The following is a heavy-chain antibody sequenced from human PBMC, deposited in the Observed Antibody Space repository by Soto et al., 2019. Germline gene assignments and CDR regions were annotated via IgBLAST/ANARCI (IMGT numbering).Heavy chain of an antibody. CDR1: GFTFSSYG. Sequence: QVQLVESGGGVVQPGRSLRLSCAASGFTFSSYGMHWVRQAPGTGLEWVAVISYDGSNKYYADSVKGRFTISRDNSKNTLYLQMNSLRADDTAVYYCAKDLTYWGQGTLVTVSS. J-gene: IGHJ4*02. V-gene: IGHV3-30*18. CDR3: AKDLTY. CDR2: ISYDGSNK.